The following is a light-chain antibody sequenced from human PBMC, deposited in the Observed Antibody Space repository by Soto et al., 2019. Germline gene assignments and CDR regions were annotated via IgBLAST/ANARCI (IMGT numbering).Light chain of an antibody. V-gene: IGLV1-47*01. CDR3: AAWDDSLSGVV. J-gene: IGLJ2*01. CDR2: RNN. Sequence: QSVLTQPPSASGTPGQRVTISCTGSSSNIGSNYVYWYQQLPGTAPKLLIYRNNQRPSGVPDRFSGSKSGTSASLAISGLRSEDGADYYCAAWDDSLSGVVFGGGTKVTV. CDR1: SSNIGSNY.